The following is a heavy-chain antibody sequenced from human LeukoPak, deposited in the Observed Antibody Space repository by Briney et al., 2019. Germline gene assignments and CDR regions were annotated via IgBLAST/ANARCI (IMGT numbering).Heavy chain of an antibody. CDR2: VTNSGGST. V-gene: IGHV3-23*01. Sequence: GGSLRLSCAASGFIFSIYAMSWVRQAPGKGLEWVSSVTNSGGSTYYADSVKGRSAISRDNSKNTLYLQMNTVRADDTAVYYCVQEAGHNWGYLDYWGQGTLVTVSS. D-gene: IGHD1-1*01. CDR1: GFIFSIYA. J-gene: IGHJ4*02. CDR3: VQEAGHNWGYLDY.